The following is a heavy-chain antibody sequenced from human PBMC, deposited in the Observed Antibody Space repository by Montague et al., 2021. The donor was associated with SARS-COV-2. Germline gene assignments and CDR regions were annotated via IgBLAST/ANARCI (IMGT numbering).Heavy chain of an antibody. CDR1: GFSLSTSGMC. V-gene: IGHV2-70*01. CDR2: IDWDDDK. Sequence: PALAKPTKTLTLTCTFSGFSLSTSGMCVSWIRQPPGKALEWLALIDWDDDKYYSTSLKTRLTISKDTSKNQVVLTMTNMDPVDTATYYCARIPYDILTGYYSGFDYWGQGTLVTVSS. D-gene: IGHD3-9*01. CDR3: ARIPYDILTGYYSGFDY. J-gene: IGHJ4*02.